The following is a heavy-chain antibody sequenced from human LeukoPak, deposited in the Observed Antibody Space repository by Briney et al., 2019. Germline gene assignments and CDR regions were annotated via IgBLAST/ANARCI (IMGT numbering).Heavy chain of an antibody. CDR1: GGSISSSSYY. D-gene: IGHD3-22*01. J-gene: IGHJ1*01. V-gene: IGHV4-39*07. CDR2: IYYSGST. CDR3: VNDGNYYDSSGYYYGYFQH. Sequence: SETLSLTCTVSGGSISSSSYYWGWIRQPPGKGLEWIGSIYYSGSTYYNPSLKSRVTISVDTSKNQFSLKLSSVTAADTAVYYCVNDGNYYDSSGYYYGYFQHWGQGTLVTVSS.